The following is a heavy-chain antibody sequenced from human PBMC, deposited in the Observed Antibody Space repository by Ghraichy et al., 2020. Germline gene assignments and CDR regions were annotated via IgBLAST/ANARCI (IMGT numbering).Heavy chain of an antibody. CDR3: ARGPVGAILSGPASYGMDV. J-gene: IGHJ6*02. D-gene: IGHD1-26*01. Sequence: LSLTCAASGFTVSSNYMSWVRKAPGKGLEWVSVIYSGGRTYYADSVKGRFTISRDNSKNTLYLQMNSLRAEDTAVYYCARGPVGAILSGPASYGMDVWGQGTTVTVSS. CDR2: IYSGGRT. V-gene: IGHV3-53*01. CDR1: GFTVSSNY.